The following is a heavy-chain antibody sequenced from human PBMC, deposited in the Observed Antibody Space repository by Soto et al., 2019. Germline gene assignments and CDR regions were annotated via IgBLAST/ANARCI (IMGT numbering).Heavy chain of an antibody. J-gene: IGHJ4*02. CDR3: ARGTIVGATITY. Sequence: EVQLVESGGGLVQPGGSLRLSCAASGFTFSRYWMTWVRQAPGKGLEWISYISSSGDNIYYADSLKGRFTVSRDNAENSLFLQMNSLRAEDTAVYYCARGTIVGATITYWGQGTLVTVSS. CDR1: GFTFSRYW. V-gene: IGHV3-48*04. CDR2: ISSSGDNI. D-gene: IGHD1-26*01.